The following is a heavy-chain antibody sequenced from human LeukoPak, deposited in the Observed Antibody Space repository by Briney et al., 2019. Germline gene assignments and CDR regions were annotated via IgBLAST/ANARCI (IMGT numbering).Heavy chain of an antibody. CDR2: VISDGSSA. J-gene: IGHJ4*02. CDR1: GFTFSSYW. Sequence: PGGSLRLSCVASGFTFSSYWMHWVRQAPGKGLVWVSRVISDGSSATYADSVKGRFTISRDNAKNTMYLQMNSLRAEDTAVYYCVRDSYYHPDYWGQGTLVTASS. D-gene: IGHD3-10*01. CDR3: VRDSYYHPDY. V-gene: IGHV3-74*01.